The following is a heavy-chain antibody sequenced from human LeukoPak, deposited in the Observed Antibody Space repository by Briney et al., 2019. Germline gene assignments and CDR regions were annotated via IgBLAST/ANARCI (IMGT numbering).Heavy chain of an antibody. D-gene: IGHD6-13*01. J-gene: IGHJ4*02. CDR3: ARDKAAGLGIFDY. CDR1: GYTFTDYY. V-gene: IGHV1-2*02. Sequence: ASVKVSCKASGYTFTDYYMQWVRQAPGQGLEWRGWINPNSGGTNYAQKFQGRVTMTRDTSINTAYMELSRLRSDDTAVYYCARDKAAGLGIFDYWGQGTLVTVSS. CDR2: INPNSGGT.